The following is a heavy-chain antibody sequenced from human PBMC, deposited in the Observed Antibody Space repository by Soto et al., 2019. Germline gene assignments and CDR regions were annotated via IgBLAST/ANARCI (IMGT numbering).Heavy chain of an antibody. D-gene: IGHD4-17*01. V-gene: IGHV4-59*08. CDR3: ARRYGVYFDY. J-gene: IGHJ4*02. Sequence: QVQLQESGPGLVKPSETLSLTCTVSGGSISSYYWSWIRQPPGKGLEWIGYIYYSGSTNYNPSLXSXVXTXXDTSKNQCSLKLSSVTAADTAVYYCARRYGVYFDYWGQGTLVNVSS. CDR2: IYYSGST. CDR1: GGSISSYY.